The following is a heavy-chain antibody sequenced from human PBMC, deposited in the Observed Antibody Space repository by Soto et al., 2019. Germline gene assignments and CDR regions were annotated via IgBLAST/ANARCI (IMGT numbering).Heavy chain of an antibody. V-gene: IGHV1-3*01. CDR2: INAGNGNT. CDR1: GYTFTSYA. CDR3: ARTPPRDEFWSGYYTPWFDP. Sequence: ASVKVSCKASGYTFTSYAMHWVRQAPGQRLEWMGWINAGNGNTKYSQKFQGRVTITRDTSARTAYMELSSLRSEDTAVYYCARTPPRDEFWSGYYTPWFDPWGKGTLVTVAS. J-gene: IGHJ5*02. D-gene: IGHD3-3*01.